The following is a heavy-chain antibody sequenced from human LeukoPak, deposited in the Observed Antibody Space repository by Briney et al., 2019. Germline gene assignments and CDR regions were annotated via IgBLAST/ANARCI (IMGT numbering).Heavy chain of an antibody. CDR2: ISGSYST. Sequence: GGSLRLSCAASGFTFSSYAMSWVRQAPGKGLDWVSAISGSYSTYYADSVKGRFSISRDNAKNSLYLQMNSLRAEGTAVYYCARGVPYASWSGPHYSDYWGQGTLVTVSS. CDR3: ARGVPYASWSGPHYSDY. V-gene: IGHV3-23*01. J-gene: IGHJ4*02. CDR1: GFTFSSYA. D-gene: IGHD3-3*01.